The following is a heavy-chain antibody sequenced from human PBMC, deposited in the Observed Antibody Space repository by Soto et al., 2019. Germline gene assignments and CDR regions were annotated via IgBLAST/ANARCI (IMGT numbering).Heavy chain of an antibody. D-gene: IGHD3-16*02. CDR2: IYYSGST. CDR1: GGSISSGGYY. CDR3: ARGGGLRLGELSSNDY. V-gene: IGHV4-31*03. J-gene: IGHJ4*02. Sequence: KPSETLSLTCTVSGGSISSGGYYWSWIRQHPGKGLEWIGYIYYSGSTYYNPSLKSRVTISVDTSKNQFSLKLSSVTAADTAVYYWARGGGLRLGELSSNDYWGQGTLVTVSS.